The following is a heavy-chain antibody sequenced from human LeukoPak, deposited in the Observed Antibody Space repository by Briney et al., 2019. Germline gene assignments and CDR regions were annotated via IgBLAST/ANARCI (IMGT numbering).Heavy chain of an antibody. D-gene: IGHD6-19*01. Sequence: PSETLSLTCTVSGGSISSGDYYWSWIRQLPGKGLEWIGYIYYSGSTYYNPSLKSRVTISVDTSKNQFSLKLSSVTAADTAVYYCARSGWYGWWVYYYYGMDVWGQGTTVTVSS. CDR3: ARSGWYGWWVYYYYGMDV. CDR1: GGSISSGDYY. CDR2: IYYSGST. J-gene: IGHJ6*02. V-gene: IGHV4-30-4*01.